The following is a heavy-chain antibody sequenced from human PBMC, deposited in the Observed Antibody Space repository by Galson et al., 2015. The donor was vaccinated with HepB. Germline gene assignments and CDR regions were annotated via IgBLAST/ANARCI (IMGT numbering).Heavy chain of an antibody. J-gene: IGHJ4*02. CDR2: ISSDGGST. CDR3: VRDRGYEIDDC. Sequence: SLRLSCAASGFTFMTYWMHWVRQVPGKGLVWVSRISSDGGSTTYADSVKGRFTMSRDNAKNTLYLQMNSLRAEDTAVYYCVRDRGYEIDDCWGQGTLVTVSS. CDR1: GFTFMTYW. V-gene: IGHV3-74*03. D-gene: IGHD3-10*01.